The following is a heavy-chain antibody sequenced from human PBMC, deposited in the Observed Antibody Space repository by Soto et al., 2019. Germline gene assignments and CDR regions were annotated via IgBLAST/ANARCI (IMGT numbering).Heavy chain of an antibody. CDR3: ARNPPYYYDSSGESYYYYGMDV. J-gene: IGHJ6*02. CDR1: GGTFSSYT. Sequence: SVKVSCKASGGTFSSYTISWVRQAPGQGLEWMGRIIPILGIADYAQKFQGRVTITADKSTSTAYMELSSLRSEDTAVYYCARNPPYYYDSSGESYYYYGMDVWGQGTTVTAP. CDR2: IIPILGIA. V-gene: IGHV1-69*02. D-gene: IGHD3-22*01.